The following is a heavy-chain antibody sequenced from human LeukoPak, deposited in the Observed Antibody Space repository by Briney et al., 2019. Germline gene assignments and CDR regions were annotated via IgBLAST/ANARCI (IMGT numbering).Heavy chain of an antibody. CDR1: GFTFSNAW. CDR2: IKSKTDGGTT. D-gene: IGHD3-16*02. J-gene: IGHJ4*02. Sequence: GGSLRLSCAASGFTFSNAWMSWVRQAPGKGLEWVGRIKSKTDGGTTDYAAPVKGRFTISRDDSKNTLYLQMNSLKTEDTAVYYCTTDGVKFGGVIVTVFDYWGQGTLVTVSS. V-gene: IGHV3-15*01. CDR3: TTDGVKFGGVIVTVFDY.